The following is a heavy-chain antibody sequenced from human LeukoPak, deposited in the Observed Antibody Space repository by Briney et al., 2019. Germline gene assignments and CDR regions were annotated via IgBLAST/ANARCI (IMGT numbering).Heavy chain of an antibody. CDR3: ASGSTVTRGGYFDY. J-gene: IGHJ4*02. D-gene: IGHD4-17*01. V-gene: IGHV4-30-2*01. CDR2: IFHSGST. CDR1: GGSISSGGYS. Sequence: PSETLSLTCAVSGGSISSGGYSWSWIRQPPGKGLEWIGYIFHSGSTYHNPSLKSRVTISVDRSKNQFSLKLSSVTAADTAVYYCASGSTVTRGGYFDYWGQGTLVTVSS.